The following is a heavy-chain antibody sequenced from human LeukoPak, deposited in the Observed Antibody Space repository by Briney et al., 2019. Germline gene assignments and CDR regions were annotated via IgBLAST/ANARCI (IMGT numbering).Heavy chain of an antibody. J-gene: IGHJ5*02. CDR3: ARGQGSDNWFDP. CDR1: GYTFTSYG. V-gene: IGHV1-69*05. CDR2: IIPIFGTA. Sequence: SVKVSCKASGYTFTSYGISWVRQAPGQGLEWMGRIIPIFGTANYAQKFQGRVTITTDESTSTAYMELSSLRSEDTAVYYCARGQGSDNWFDPWGQGTLVTVSS.